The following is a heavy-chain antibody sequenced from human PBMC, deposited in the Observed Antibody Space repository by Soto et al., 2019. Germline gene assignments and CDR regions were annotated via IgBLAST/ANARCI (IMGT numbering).Heavy chain of an antibody. V-gene: IGHV4-31*03. Sequence: QVQLQESGPGLVKPSQTLSLTCTVSGDSIGTGGYYWDWIRQHPGKGPEWIGYIHYSGSTYYNPSLKSRLTISLDTSKNQSSLHLSSVTAADTAVYYCAPNHDDISGRTPLLFDSWGQGTLVTVSS. CDR3: APNHDDISGRTPLLFDS. CDR1: GDSIGTGGYY. CDR2: IHYSGST. D-gene: IGHD3-22*01. J-gene: IGHJ4*02.